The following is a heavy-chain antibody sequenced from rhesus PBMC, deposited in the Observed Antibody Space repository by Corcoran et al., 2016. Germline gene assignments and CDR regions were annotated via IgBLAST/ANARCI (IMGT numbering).Heavy chain of an antibody. Sequence: QVQLVQSGAEVKKPGASVKLSCKASGYPFTSYYINWLRQAPGQVLEGMGRMNHSNGKTGYEQKCQGRVTMTRDTSTSTAYRELSSLRSEDTAVYYCTRSRVVVSATPDYWGQGVLVTVSS. CDR2: MNHSNGKT. D-gene: IGHD2-39*02. J-gene: IGHJ4*01. CDR1: GYPFTSYY. V-gene: IGHV1S9*01. CDR3: TRSRVVVSATPDY.